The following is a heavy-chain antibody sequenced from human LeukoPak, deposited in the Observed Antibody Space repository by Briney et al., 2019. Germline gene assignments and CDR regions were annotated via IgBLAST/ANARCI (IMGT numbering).Heavy chain of an antibody. Sequence: HGESLKISCQCSGYSFTSSWIGWVRQMPGKGLEWMGIIYPGDSDTRYSPSFQGQVTISADKSISTAYLQWSSLKASDTAMYYCARFSVGGTYYPNYWGQGTLVSVSS. CDR2: IYPGDSDT. V-gene: IGHV5-51*01. D-gene: IGHD1-26*01. CDR1: GYSFTSSW. J-gene: IGHJ4*02. CDR3: ARFSVGGTYYPNY.